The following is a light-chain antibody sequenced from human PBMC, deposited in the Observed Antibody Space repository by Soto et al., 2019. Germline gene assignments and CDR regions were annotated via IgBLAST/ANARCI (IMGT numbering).Light chain of an antibody. CDR1: SSDVGGYNY. CDR2: EVS. Sequence: QSALTQPASVSGSPGQSITISCTGTSSDVGGYNYVSWYQQHPGKAPKLMIYEVSKRPSGVPDRFSGSKSGNTASLTVSGLQAEDEADYYCSSYAGQRVFGGGTKLTVL. CDR3: SSYAGQRV. J-gene: IGLJ3*02. V-gene: IGLV2-8*01.